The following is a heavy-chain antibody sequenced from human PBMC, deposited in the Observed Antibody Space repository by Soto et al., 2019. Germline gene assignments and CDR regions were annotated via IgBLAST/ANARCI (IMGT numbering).Heavy chain of an antibody. D-gene: IGHD2-2*03. CDR1: GVTFACSY. CDR2: INPSGGST. J-gene: IGHJ6*02. Sequence: GASVEVSSEACGVTFACSYMRWVRQDPGQGLEWMGIINPSGGSTSYAQKFQGRVTMTRDTSTSTVYMELSSLRSEDTAVYYCARDGFPWPQGGMDVWGQGTTVTVS. V-gene: IGHV1-46*01. CDR3: ARDGFPWPQGGMDV.